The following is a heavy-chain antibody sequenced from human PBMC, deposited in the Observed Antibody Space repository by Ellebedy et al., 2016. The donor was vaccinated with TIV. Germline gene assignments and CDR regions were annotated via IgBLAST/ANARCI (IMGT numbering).Heavy chain of an antibody. D-gene: IGHD6-13*01. V-gene: IGHV1-58*01. J-gene: IGHJ4*02. Sequence: SVKVSCXASGFTFTSSAVQWVRQARGQRLEWIGWIVVGSGNTNYAQKFQERVTITRDMSTSTAYMELSSLRSEDTAVYYCAAVVGIAAAGNYWGQGTLVTVSS. CDR1: GFTFTSSA. CDR2: IVVGSGNT. CDR3: AAVVGIAAAGNY.